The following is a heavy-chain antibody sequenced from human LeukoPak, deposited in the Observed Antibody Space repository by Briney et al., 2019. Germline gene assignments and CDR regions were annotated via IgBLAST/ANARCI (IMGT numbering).Heavy chain of an antibody. CDR3: ARPGPGRDILTGYYPPRGAFDI. J-gene: IGHJ3*02. V-gene: IGHV4-4*02. CDR1: GGSISSSNW. Sequence: KPSETLSLTCAVSGGSISSSNWWSWVRQPPGKGLEWIGEIYHSGSTNYNPSLKSRVTISVDKSKNQFSLKLSSVTAADTAVYYCARPGPGRDILTGYYPPRGAFDIWGQGTMVTVSS. CDR2: IYHSGST. D-gene: IGHD3-9*01.